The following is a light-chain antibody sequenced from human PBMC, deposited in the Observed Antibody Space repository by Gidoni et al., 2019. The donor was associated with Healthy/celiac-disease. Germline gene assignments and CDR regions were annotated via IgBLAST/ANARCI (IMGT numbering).Light chain of an antibody. CDR3: QQSYSTPLT. Sequence: DIQMTQSPSSLSASVGDRVTITCRASQSISSYLNWYQQKPGKAPKLLIYAASSLQSGVPSRFSGSGSGTDFTLTISSLQPEDFATYYCQQSYSTPLTFGQXTQLEIK. CDR1: QSISSY. CDR2: AAS. V-gene: IGKV1-39*01. J-gene: IGKJ2*01.